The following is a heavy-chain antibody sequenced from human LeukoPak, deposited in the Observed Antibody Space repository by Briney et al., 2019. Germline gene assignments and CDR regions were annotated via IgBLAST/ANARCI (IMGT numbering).Heavy chain of an antibody. CDR2: ISAYNGNT. CDR1: GYTFTSYG. D-gene: IGHD5-18*01. Sequence: ASVKVSCKASGYTFTSYGISWVRQAPGQGLEWMGWISAYNGNTNYAQKLQGRVTMTTDTSTSTAYMELRSLRSDDTAVYYCARVGERGYSYGYVDYWGQGTLVTVSS. V-gene: IGHV1-18*01. CDR3: ARVGERGYSYGYVDY. J-gene: IGHJ4*02.